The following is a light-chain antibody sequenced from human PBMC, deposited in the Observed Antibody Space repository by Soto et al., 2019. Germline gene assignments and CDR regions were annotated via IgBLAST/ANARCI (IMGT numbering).Light chain of an antibody. CDR1: TSDVGSYSL. CDR2: EDS. Sequence: QSALTQPASVSGSPGQSITMSCTGTTSDVGSYSLLSWYQQHPGKAPKLMIYEDSKRPSGVSNRFSGSKSGNTASLTISGRQADDEANYYFYSEAGTGNYVYGTGAKVTVL. CDR3: YSEAGTGNYV. V-gene: IGLV2-23*01. J-gene: IGLJ1*01.